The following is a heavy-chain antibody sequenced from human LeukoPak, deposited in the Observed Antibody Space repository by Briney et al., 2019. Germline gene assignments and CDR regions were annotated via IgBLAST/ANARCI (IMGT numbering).Heavy chain of an antibody. CDR3: TRDDLDWHGRQPDGFDI. CDR2: IKSKTYGGTT. Sequence: GGSLRLSCEASGFTFSNAWMGWVRQAPQKGLEWVGRIKSKTYGGTTDYAAPVQGRFTVSRDDSKNTLYLQMHSLKSEDSAVYYCTRDDLDWHGRQPDGFDIWGPGTVVTVSS. CDR1: GFTFSNAW. V-gene: IGHV3-15*01. D-gene: IGHD3-9*01. J-gene: IGHJ3*02.